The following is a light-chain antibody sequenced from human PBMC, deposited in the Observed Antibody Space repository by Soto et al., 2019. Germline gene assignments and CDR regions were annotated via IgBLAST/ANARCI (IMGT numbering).Light chain of an antibody. J-gene: IGLJ2*01. CDR1: NMGSKS. V-gene: IGLV3-21*02. Sequence: SYVLTQPTSVSVAPGHTARITCGGNNMGSKSVHWYQQKPGQAPVLVVYDDSDRPSGIPERFSGSISGNTATLTISRVEAGDEADYYCQVWDSGSDHVVFGGGTKLTVL. CDR2: DDS. CDR3: QVWDSGSDHVV.